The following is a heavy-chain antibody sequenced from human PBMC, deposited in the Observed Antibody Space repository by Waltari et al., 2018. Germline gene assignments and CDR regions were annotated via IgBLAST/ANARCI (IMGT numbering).Heavy chain of an antibody. CDR1: GFTFDDYA. J-gene: IGHJ6*02. CDR3: AKGQFAASYYYGMDV. V-gene: IGHV3-9*01. Sequence: EVQLVESGGGLVQPGRSLRLSCAASGFTFDDYAMHWVRQAPGKGLEWVSGISWNSGSIGYADSVKGRFTISRDNAKNSLYLQMNSLRAEDTALYYCAKGQFAASYYYGMDVWGQGTTVTVSS. D-gene: IGHD3-10*01. CDR2: ISWNSGSI.